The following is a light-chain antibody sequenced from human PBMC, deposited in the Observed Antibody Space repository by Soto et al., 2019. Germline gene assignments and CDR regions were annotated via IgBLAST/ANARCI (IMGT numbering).Light chain of an antibody. CDR2: DTS. Sequence: EIVLTQSPGTLSLSPGERATLSCRASQSVSTSYLGWYQQKPGQAPRLLIYDTSSRATGIPDRFSGSGSGTDFTLTISRLEPEDFAVYYCQQYGSSPGTFGGGTKVEIK. V-gene: IGKV3-20*01. CDR3: QQYGSSPGT. J-gene: IGKJ4*01. CDR1: QSVSTSY.